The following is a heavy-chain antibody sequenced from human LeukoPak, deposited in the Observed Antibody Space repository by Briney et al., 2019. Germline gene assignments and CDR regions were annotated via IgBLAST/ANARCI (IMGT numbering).Heavy chain of an antibody. CDR1: GFTFSSYS. Sequence: GGSLRLSCAASGFTFSSYSMNWVRQAPGKGLEWASVIYSGGSTYYADSVKGRFTISRDNSKNTLYLQMNSLRAEDTAMYYCARASVAGTFVFDYWGQGTLVTVSS. CDR2: IYSGGST. J-gene: IGHJ4*02. D-gene: IGHD6-19*01. V-gene: IGHV3-53*01. CDR3: ARASVAGTFVFDY.